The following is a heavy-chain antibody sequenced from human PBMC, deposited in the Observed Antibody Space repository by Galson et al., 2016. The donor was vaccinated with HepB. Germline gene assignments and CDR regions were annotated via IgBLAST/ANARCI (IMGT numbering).Heavy chain of an antibody. D-gene: IGHD6-6*01. CDR1: GYSFTSYW. CDR2: IYPGDSDS. Sequence: QSGAEVKKPGESLKISCKGSGYSFTSYWIGWVRQMPGKGLEWMGIIYPGDSDSRYSPSFQGQVTFSAVKSISTTFLQWSSLKASDTAMYYCARRMRYSSSAFDDWGQGTLVTVSA. J-gene: IGHJ4*02. V-gene: IGHV5-51*01. CDR3: ARRMRYSSSAFDD.